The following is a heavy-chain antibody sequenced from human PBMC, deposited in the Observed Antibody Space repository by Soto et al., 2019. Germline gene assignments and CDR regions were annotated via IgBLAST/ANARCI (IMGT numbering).Heavy chain of an antibody. CDR2: IIPIFGTA. J-gene: IGHJ4*02. D-gene: IGHD6-19*01. CDR3: AGTKYSIAVAGSGNGFDY. CDR1: GGTFSSYA. Sequence: QVQLVQSGAEVKKPGSSVKVSCKASGGTFSSYAISWVRQAPGQGLEWMGGIIPIFGTANSAQKFQGRVTTTADESTSTAYMELSSLRSEDTAVYYCAGTKYSIAVAGSGNGFDYWGQGTLVTVSS. V-gene: IGHV1-69*01.